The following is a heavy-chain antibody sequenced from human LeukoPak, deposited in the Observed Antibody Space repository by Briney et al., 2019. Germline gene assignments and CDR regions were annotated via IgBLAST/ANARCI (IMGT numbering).Heavy chain of an antibody. Sequence: VASVKVSCKASGYTFTSYYMHWVRQAPGQGLEWMGIINPSGGSTSYAQKFQGRVTMTRDTSTSTVYMELSSLRSEDTAVYYCARDGRGGSGSYYHDYWGQGTLVTVSS. V-gene: IGHV1-46*01. CDR3: ARDGRGGSGSYYHDY. CDR1: GYTFTSYY. D-gene: IGHD1-26*01. J-gene: IGHJ4*02. CDR2: INPSGGST.